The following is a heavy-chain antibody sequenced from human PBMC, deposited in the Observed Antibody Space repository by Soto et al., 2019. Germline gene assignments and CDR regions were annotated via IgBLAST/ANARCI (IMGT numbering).Heavy chain of an antibody. CDR1: NCSNIGGCYS. V-gene: IGHV4-30-2*01. Sequence: TLAITFAASNCSNIGGCYSWSWLRPPPGKGLEWMGYIYHSGSTYYNPSLKSRVTISVDRSKNQFSLKLSSVTAADTAVYYCARASFGDSGYDLSFDYWGQGTRVTV. CDR2: IYHSGST. J-gene: IGHJ4*02. CDR3: ARASFGDSGYDLSFDY. D-gene: IGHD5-12*01.